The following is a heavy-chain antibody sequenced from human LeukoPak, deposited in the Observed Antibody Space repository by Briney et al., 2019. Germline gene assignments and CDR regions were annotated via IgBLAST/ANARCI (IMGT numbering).Heavy chain of an antibody. CDR1: GFTFRTYT. J-gene: IGHJ4*02. CDR2: ISSSSSYI. CDR3: AREALSSVDY. Sequence: GGSLRLSCAASGFTFRTYTMHWVRQAPGKGLEWVSSISSSSSYIYYADSLKGRFTISRDNAKNSLFLLMNSLRAEDTAVYYCAREALSSVDYWGQGTLVTVSS. V-gene: IGHV3-21*01. D-gene: IGHD2-8*01.